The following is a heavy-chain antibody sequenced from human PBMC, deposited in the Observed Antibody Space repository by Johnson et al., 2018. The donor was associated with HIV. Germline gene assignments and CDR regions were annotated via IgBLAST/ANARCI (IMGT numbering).Heavy chain of an antibody. D-gene: IGHD5-12*01. CDR3: AREYSGYETLRGAFDI. CDR2: ISYDGSYK. V-gene: IGHV3-30-3*01. CDR1: GFAFSGYA. J-gene: IGHJ3*02. Sequence: QVKLVESGGGVVQPGRSLRLSCAASGFAFSGYALHWVRQAPGKWLEWVAVISYDGSYKYYADSVKGRFTISRDNSKNTLYLQMNSLRAEDTAVYYCAREYSGYETLRGAFDIWGQGTMVTVSS.